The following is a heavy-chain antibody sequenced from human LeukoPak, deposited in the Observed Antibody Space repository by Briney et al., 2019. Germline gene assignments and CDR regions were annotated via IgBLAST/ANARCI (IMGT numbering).Heavy chain of an antibody. CDR3: ARSKLPGWLLGYYFDY. J-gene: IGHJ4*02. CDR1: GFTFSSDW. CDR2: IKQDGSEK. D-gene: IGHD5-24*01. Sequence: GGSLRVSCAASGFTFSSDWMSCVRQAPGKGLEWVANIKQDGSEKYYVDSVKGRFTISRDNAKNSLYLQMNSLRAEDTAVYYCARSKLPGWLLGYYFDYWGQGTLVTASS. V-gene: IGHV3-7*01.